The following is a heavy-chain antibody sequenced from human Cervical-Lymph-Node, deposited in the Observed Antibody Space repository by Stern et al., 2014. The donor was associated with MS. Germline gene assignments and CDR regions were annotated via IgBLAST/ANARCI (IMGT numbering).Heavy chain of an antibody. CDR2: IFPGLGPQ. CDR1: GGTFTNSP. J-gene: IGHJ5*02. V-gene: IGHV1-69*01. D-gene: IGHD6-13*01. CDR3: ALSSETSDRWYSLGYDL. Sequence: VQLVESEAEVTKPGSSVKVSCKASGGTFTNSPSSWVRQAPGQGLEWMGWIFPGLGPQTYAQEFRGRVTITADVSTSTVYMELSSLRSDDTAVYYCALSSETSDRWYSLGYDLWGQGTLVTVSS.